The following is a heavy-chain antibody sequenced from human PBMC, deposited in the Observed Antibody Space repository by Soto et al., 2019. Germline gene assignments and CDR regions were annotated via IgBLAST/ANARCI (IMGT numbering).Heavy chain of an antibody. CDR2: IYSGGST. Sequence: GGSLRLSCSASGLTFSSYAMSWVRQAPGKGLEWVSVIYSGGSTYYADSVKGRFTISRDNSKNTLYLQMNSLRAEDTAVYYCARDRIPTGMDVWGQGTTVTVSS. J-gene: IGHJ6*02. CDR1: GLTFSSYA. V-gene: IGHV3-66*01. CDR3: ARDRIPTGMDV.